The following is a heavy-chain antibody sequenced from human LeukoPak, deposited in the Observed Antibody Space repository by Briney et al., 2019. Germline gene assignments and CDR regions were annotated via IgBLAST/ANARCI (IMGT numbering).Heavy chain of an antibody. CDR3: AKDSYGMDV. J-gene: IGHJ6*02. V-gene: IGHV3-23*01. CDR1: GFTFSSSA. Sequence: GSLRPSCAVSGFTFSSSAISWVRRAPGPGVELVSSISGSGSSTYYTDAVKGRFTISRDNSKNTLYLQMNSLRAEDTAVYYGAKDSYGMDVWGQGTTVTVS. CDR2: ISGSGSST.